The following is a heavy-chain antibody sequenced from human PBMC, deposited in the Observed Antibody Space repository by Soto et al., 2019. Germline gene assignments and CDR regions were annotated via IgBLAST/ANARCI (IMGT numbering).Heavy chain of an antibody. CDR1: GFTFSSYG. Sequence: GGSLRLSCAASGFTFSSYGMHWVRQAPGKGLEWVAVIWYDGSNKYYADSVKGRFTISRDNSKNTLYLQMNSLRAEDTAVYYCARDREIFGVVSIKDYWGQGTLVTVSS. D-gene: IGHD3-3*01. J-gene: IGHJ4*02. CDR3: ARDREIFGVVSIKDY. CDR2: IWYDGSNK. V-gene: IGHV3-33*01.